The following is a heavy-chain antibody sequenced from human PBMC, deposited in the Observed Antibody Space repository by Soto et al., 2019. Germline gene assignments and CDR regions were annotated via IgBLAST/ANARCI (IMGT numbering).Heavy chain of an antibody. CDR3: AKDNPGSGSYLIDPWFDP. Sequence: PGGSLRLSCAASGFTFSSYAMSWVRQAPGKGLEWVSAISGSGGSTYYADSVKGRFTISRDNSKNTLYPQMNSLRAEDTAVYYCAKDNPGSGSYLIDPWFDPWGQGTLVTVSS. J-gene: IGHJ5*02. D-gene: IGHD1-26*01. V-gene: IGHV3-23*01. CDR2: ISGSGGST. CDR1: GFTFSSYA.